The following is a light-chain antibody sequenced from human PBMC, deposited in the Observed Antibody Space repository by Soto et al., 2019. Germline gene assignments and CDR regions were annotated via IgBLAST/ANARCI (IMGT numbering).Light chain of an antibody. V-gene: IGKV1-5*01. J-gene: IGKJ1*01. CDR1: QTIITW. CDR3: QHYNSYSEA. Sequence: DIQVTQSPPTLSASVGGRLTITGRASQTIITWMAWYQQKPGKAPKLLVYDASTLQSGVASRFSGSGSGTEFTLTISSLQPDDFATYYCQHYNSYSEAFGQGTKVDIK. CDR2: DAS.